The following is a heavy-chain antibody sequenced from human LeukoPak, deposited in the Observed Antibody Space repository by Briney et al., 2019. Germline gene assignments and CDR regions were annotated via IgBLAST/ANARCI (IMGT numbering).Heavy chain of an antibody. CDR1: GYTFTGYY. D-gene: IGHD6-19*01. J-gene: IGHJ4*02. Sequence: ASVKVSCKASGYTFTGYYMHWVRQAPGQGLEWMGWINPNSGGTNYAQKFQGWVTMTRDTSISTAYMELSRLRSDDTAVYYCARALYSSGWYGHYWGQGTLVTVSS. V-gene: IGHV1-2*04. CDR3: ARALYSSGWYGHY. CDR2: INPNSGGT.